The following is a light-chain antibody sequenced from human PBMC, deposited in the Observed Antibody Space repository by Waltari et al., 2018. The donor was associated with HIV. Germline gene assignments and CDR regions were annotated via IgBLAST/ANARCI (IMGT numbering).Light chain of an antibody. CDR2: KIS. V-gene: IGKV2-30*01. Sequence: EAVLTQSPVSLPVALGRPASISCRSSQSLIYTDGTTYLNWFHQRPGQSPRRLIYKISNRDSGVPDRFSGSGSVTDFTLHISRVEAEDVGIFYCMQSTHWPGTFGQGTRVEIQ. CDR3: MQSTHWPGT. J-gene: IGKJ1*01. CDR1: QSLIYTDGTTY.